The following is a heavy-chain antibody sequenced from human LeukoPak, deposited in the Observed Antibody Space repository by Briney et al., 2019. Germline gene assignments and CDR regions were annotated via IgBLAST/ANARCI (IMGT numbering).Heavy chain of an antibody. V-gene: IGHV4-34*01. J-gene: IGHJ4*02. D-gene: IGHD5-18*01. CDR3: ARAPPTDTATLGY. CDR2: IKHSGST. Sequence: SETLSLTCAVYGGSFSGYYWSWIRQPPGKGMGWIGEIKHSGSTNYNPSLKSRVTISVDTSKNQFSLKLSSVTAADTAVYYCARAPPTDTATLGYWGQGTLVTVSS. CDR1: GGSFSGYY.